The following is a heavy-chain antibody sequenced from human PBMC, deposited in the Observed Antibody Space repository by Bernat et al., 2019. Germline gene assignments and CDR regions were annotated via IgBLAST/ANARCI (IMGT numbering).Heavy chain of an antibody. CDR1: GGTFSSYA. Sequence: QVQLVQSGAEVKKPGSSVKVSCKASGGTFSSYAISWVRQAPGQGLEWMGGIIPIFGTANYAQKFQGRVTITADESTGTAYMELSSLRSEDTAVYYCARGAGAAVAGTEEDAFDIWGQGTMVTVSS. V-gene: IGHV1-69*01. CDR3: ARGAGAAVAGTEEDAFDI. D-gene: IGHD6-19*01. CDR2: IIPIFGTA. J-gene: IGHJ3*02.